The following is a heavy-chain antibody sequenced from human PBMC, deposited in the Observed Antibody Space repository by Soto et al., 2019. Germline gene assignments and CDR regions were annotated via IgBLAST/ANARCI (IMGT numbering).Heavy chain of an antibody. V-gene: IGHV4-30-2*01. CDR3: ARLDGFNSFDF. D-gene: IGHD2-2*03. J-gene: IGHJ4*02. CDR1: GDSISSGGYY. CDR2: IFHNGGT. Sequence: SETLSLTCAVSGDSISSGGYYWSWIRQPPGKGLEWIGYIFHNGGTYYDPSLKSRVTISVDRSKNQFSLKLSSVTAADTAVYYCARLDGFNSFDFWGQGTLVTVS.